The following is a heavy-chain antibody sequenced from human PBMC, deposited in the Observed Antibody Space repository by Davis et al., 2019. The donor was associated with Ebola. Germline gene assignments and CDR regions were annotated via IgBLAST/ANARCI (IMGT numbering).Heavy chain of an antibody. CDR3: ARGSAKYYYYGMDV. J-gene: IGHJ6*02. V-gene: IGHV4-59*01. Sequence: PSETLSLTCTVAGGSISSDYWSWIRQPPGKGLEWIGYIHYSGSTNYNPSLKSRVTISVDTSKNQFSLKLSSVTAAVTAVYYCARGSAKYYYYGMDVWGQGTTVTVSS. CDR2: IHYSGST. CDR1: GGSISSDY.